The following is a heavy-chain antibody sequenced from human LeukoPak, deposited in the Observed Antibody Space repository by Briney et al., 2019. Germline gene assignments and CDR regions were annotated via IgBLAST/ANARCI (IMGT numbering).Heavy chain of an antibody. D-gene: IGHD3-22*01. Sequence: SETLSLTCAVYGGSFSGYYWSWIRQPPGKGLEWIGEINHSGSTNYNPSLKSRVTTSVDTSKNQFSLKLSSVTAADTAVYYCARKTMIVVVNWFDPWGQGTLVTVSS. CDR1: GGSFSGYY. J-gene: IGHJ5*02. V-gene: IGHV4-34*01. CDR2: INHSGST. CDR3: ARKTMIVVVNWFDP.